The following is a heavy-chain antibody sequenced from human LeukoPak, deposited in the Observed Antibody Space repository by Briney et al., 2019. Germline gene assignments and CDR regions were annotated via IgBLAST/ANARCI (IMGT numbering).Heavy chain of an antibody. D-gene: IGHD3-22*01. CDR2: INHSGST. J-gene: IGHJ6*02. CDR1: GGSFSGYY. V-gene: IGHV4-34*01. Sequence: SETLSLTCAVYGGSFSGYYWSWIRQPPGKGLEWIGEINHSGSTNYNPSLKSRVTISVDTSKNQFSLKLSSVTAADTALYYCARGPPRITMIVVVMNYYYYGMDVWGQGTTVTVSS. CDR3: ARGPPRITMIVVVMNYYYYGMDV.